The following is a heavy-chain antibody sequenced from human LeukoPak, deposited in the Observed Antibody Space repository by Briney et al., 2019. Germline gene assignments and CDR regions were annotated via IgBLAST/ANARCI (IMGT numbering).Heavy chain of an antibody. CDR3: ARDHRLNWFDP. CDR1: GGSISSNSYY. J-gene: IGHJ5*02. V-gene: IGHV4-39*07. CDR2: IYYSGST. D-gene: IGHD2-21*02. Sequence: SETLSLTCAVSGGSISSNSYYWGWIRQPPGKGLEWIGSIYYSGSTYYNPSLKSRVTISVDTSKNQFSLKLSSVTAADTAVYYCARDHRLNWFDPWGQGTLVTVSS.